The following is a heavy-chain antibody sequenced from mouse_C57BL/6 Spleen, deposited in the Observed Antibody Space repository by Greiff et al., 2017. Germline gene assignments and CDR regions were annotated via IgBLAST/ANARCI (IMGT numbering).Heavy chain of an antibody. CDR2: IYPGDGDT. Sequence: VQLQQSGPELVKPGASVKISCKASGYAFSSSWMNWVKQRPGKGLEWIGRIYPGDGDTNYNGKFKGKATLTADKSSSTAYMQLSSLTSEDSAVYVCARWDYYGRSSHWYFDVWGTGTTVTVSS. CDR1: GYAFSSSW. CDR3: ARWDYYGRSSHWYFDV. D-gene: IGHD1-1*01. V-gene: IGHV1-82*01. J-gene: IGHJ1*03.